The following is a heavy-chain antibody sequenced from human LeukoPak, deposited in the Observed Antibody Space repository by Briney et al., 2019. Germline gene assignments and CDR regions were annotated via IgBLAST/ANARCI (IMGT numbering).Heavy chain of an antibody. CDR1: GGTFSSYA. V-gene: IGHV1-69*04. CDR3: ARVESGYDAFDI. Sequence: SVKVSCKAFGGTFSSYAISWVRQAPGQGLEWMGRIIPILGIANYAQKFQGRVTITADKSTGTAYMELSSLRSEDTAVYYCARVESGYDAFDIWGQGTMVTVSS. D-gene: IGHD3-3*01. CDR2: IIPILGIA. J-gene: IGHJ3*02.